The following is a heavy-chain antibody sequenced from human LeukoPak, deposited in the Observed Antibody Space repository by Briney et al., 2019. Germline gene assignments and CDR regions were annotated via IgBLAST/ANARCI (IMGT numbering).Heavy chain of an antibody. Sequence: GSLRLSCAASGFTFSSYAMSWVRQAPGKGLEWVSAISGSGGSTYYADSVKGRFTISRDNSKNTLYLQMNSLRAEDTAVYYCAKSPPNYDFWSGLTAYFDYWGQGTLVTASS. CDR1: GFTFSSYA. D-gene: IGHD3-3*01. CDR2: ISGSGGST. J-gene: IGHJ4*02. CDR3: AKSPPNYDFWSGLTAYFDY. V-gene: IGHV3-23*01.